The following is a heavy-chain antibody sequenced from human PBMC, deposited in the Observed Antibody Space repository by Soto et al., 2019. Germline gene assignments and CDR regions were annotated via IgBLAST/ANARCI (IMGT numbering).Heavy chain of an antibody. J-gene: IGHJ5*02. CDR1: GYTFRSYG. CDR3: AGVRRFGEFGWFDT. V-gene: IGHV1-18*01. D-gene: IGHD3-10*01. Sequence: QVQLVQSGAEVKKPGASVKVSCKASGYTFRSYGLSWVRQAPGQGLEWMGWISGYDGNTHYAQKLQGRVTMTTDTSTSTAYIELRSLRSDDTAVYYCAGVRRFGEFGWFDTWGQGTLVTVSS. CDR2: ISGYDGNT.